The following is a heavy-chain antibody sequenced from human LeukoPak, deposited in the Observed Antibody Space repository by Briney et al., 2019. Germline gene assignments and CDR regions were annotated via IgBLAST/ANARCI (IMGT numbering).Heavy chain of an antibody. CDR3: AKDWSGSYHSTDAFDI. CDR1: GFTFSSYA. CDR2: ISGSGGST. V-gene: IGHV3-23*01. Sequence: GGSLRLSCAASGFTFSSYAMSWFRQAPAKGLEWVSAISGSGGSTCYADSVKGRFTISRDNSKNTLYLQMNSLRAEDTAVYYCAKDWSGSYHSTDAFDIWGQGTMVTVSS. J-gene: IGHJ3*02. D-gene: IGHD1-26*01.